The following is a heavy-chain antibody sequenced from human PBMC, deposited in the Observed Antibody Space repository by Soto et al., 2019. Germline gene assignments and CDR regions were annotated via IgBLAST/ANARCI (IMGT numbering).Heavy chain of an antibody. D-gene: IGHD5-18*01. CDR2: INPKNGAT. Sequence: QVQLLQSGAETKKPGASVKVSCRASGYTFIYNYIHWVRLAPGHGLEGMGWINPKNGATSHAQKFPGRVTMTRDTSKNTVYMELSRLTSDDRATYYCARRDSSGSFDYWGQGTQVTVSS. J-gene: IGHJ4*02. V-gene: IGHV1-2*02. CDR1: GYTFIYNY. CDR3: ARRDSSGSFDY.